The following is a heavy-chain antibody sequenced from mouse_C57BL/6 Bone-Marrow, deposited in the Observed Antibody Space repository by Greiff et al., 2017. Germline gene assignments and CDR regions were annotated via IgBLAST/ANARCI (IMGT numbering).Heavy chain of an antibody. Sequence: VKLVESGAELARPGASVKMSCKASGYTFTSYTMHWVKQRPGQGLEWIGYINPSSGYTKYNQKFKDKATLTADKSSSTAYMQLSSLTSEDSAVYYCANYYGSSYYAMDYWGQGTSVTVSS. V-gene: IGHV1-4*01. CDR2: INPSSGYT. J-gene: IGHJ4*01. D-gene: IGHD1-1*01. CDR3: ANYYGSSYYAMDY. CDR1: GYTFTSYT.